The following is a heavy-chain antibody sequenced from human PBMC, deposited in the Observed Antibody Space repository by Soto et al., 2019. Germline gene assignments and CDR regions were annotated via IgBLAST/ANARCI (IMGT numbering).Heavy chain of an antibody. V-gene: IGHV3-30-3*01. CDR1: GFTFSSYA. J-gene: IGHJ5*02. CDR2: ISYDGSNK. CDR3: ARDQAGDTAMEVEMATTFDP. D-gene: IGHD5-18*01. Sequence: VGSLRLSCAASGFTFSSYAMHWVRQAPGKGLEWVAVISYDGSNKYYADSVKGRFTISRDNSKNTLYLQMNSLRAEDTAVYYCARDQAGDTAMEVEMATTFDPWGQGTLVTVSS.